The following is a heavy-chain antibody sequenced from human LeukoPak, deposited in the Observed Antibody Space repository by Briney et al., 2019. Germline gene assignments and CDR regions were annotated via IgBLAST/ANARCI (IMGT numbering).Heavy chain of an antibody. D-gene: IGHD2-15*01. V-gene: IGHV3-73*01. CDR3: ARDRLKYCSGGSCYDAFDI. CDR1: GFTFSGSA. CDR2: IRSKANSYAT. J-gene: IGHJ3*02. Sequence: GGSLRLSCAASGFTFSGSAMHWVRQASGKGLEWVGRIRSKANSYATAYAASVKGRFTISRDDSKNTAYLQMNSLRAEDTAVYYCARDRLKYCSGGSCYDAFDIWGQGTMVTVSS.